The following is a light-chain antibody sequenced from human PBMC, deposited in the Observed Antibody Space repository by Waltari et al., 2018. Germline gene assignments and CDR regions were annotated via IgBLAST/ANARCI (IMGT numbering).Light chain of an antibody. CDR2: GKN. V-gene: IGLV3-19*01. CDR3: NSRDSSGNHLV. CDR1: SLRSYY. Sequence: SSELTQDPAVSVALGQTVRITCQGDSLRSYYASWYQQKPGQAPVLVTYGKNNRPSGIPDRFSGSSSGNTASLTITGAQAEDEADYYCNSRDSSGNHLVFG. J-gene: IGLJ2*01.